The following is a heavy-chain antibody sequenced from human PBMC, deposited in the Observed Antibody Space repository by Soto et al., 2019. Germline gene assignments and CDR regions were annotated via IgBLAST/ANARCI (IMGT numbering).Heavy chain of an antibody. CDR1: GFTFNSHE. J-gene: IGHJ5*02. D-gene: IGHD2-2*02. CDR2: ISSSGGSI. CDR3: ARSWGLYCSSSRCYSPWFDP. Sequence: EVQLVESGGGLVQPGGSLRLSCAGSGFTFNSHEMTWVRQAPGKGLEWISSISSSGGSIYYADSVKGRFTVSRDNAKNSLYLQMNSLRAEDTAVYYCARSWGLYCSSSRCYSPWFDPWGRVTLVTVSS. V-gene: IGHV3-48*03.